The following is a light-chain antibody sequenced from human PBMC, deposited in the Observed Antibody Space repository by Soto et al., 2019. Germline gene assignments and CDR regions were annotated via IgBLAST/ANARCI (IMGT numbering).Light chain of an antibody. V-gene: IGKV3-20*01. CDR3: QHYGSSRT. CDR2: GAS. Sequence: IVLTQSPGTLPLSPGERATLSCRASQSFSSTYLAWYQQKPGQAPRLLIYGASSRATGIPDRFSGSGSGTDFTLTISRLEPEDFAVYYCQHYGSSRTFGQGTKVDIK. J-gene: IGKJ1*01. CDR1: QSFSSTY.